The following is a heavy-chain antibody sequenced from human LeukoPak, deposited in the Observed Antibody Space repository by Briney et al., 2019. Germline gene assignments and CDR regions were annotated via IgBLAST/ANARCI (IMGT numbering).Heavy chain of an antibody. V-gene: IGHV3-21*01. CDR1: GFTFNTYS. CDR2: ISGSGTDI. CDR3: ASNNYYDSSGYLDY. D-gene: IGHD3-22*01. J-gene: IGHJ4*02. Sequence: PGGSLRLSCAASGFTFNTYSMNWVRQTPGKGLEWVSSISGSGTDIYYADSMKGRITISRENAKNSLYLQMNSLRAEDTAVYYCASNNYYDSSGYLDYWGQGTLVTVSS.